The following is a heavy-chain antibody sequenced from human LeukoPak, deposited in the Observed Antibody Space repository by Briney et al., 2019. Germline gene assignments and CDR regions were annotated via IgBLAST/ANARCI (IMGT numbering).Heavy chain of an antibody. CDR2: IYYSGST. CDR1: GGSISSDY. Sequence: SEPLSLTCTVSGGSISSDYWSWIRQPPGKGLEWIGYIYYSGSTNYNPSLKSRVTISVDTSKNQFSLKLSSVTAADTAVYYCASLDFDYWGQGTLVTVST. V-gene: IGHV4-59*01. CDR3: ASLDFDY. D-gene: IGHD3-3*01. J-gene: IGHJ4*02.